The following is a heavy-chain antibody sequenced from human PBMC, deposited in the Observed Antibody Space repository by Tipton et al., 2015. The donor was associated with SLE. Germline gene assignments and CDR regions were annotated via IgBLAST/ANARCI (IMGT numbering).Heavy chain of an antibody. D-gene: IGHD3-22*01. CDR1: GGSISSYY. CDR3: ARHDYDSNGYYQHYFDY. CDR2: IYYSGST. V-gene: IGHV4-59*08. J-gene: IGHJ4*02. Sequence: LRLSCIVSGGSISSYYWSWIRQPPGKGLEWIGYIYYSGSTNYNPSLKSRVTISLDTSKNQFSLRLSSVTAADTAVYYCARHDYDSNGYYQHYFDYWGQGTLVTVSS.